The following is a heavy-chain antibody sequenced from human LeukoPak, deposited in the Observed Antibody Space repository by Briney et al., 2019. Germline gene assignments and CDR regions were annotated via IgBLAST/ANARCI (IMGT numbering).Heavy chain of an antibody. J-gene: IGHJ4*02. CDR3: AKAGAAAGTLYFDY. Sequence: PGGSLRLSCAASGFTFSSYEMNWVRQAPGKGLEWVSAISGSGGSTYYADSVKGRFTISRDNSKNTLYLQMNSLRAEDTAVYYCAKAGAAAGTLYFDYWGQGTLVTVSS. CDR2: ISGSGGST. D-gene: IGHD6-13*01. V-gene: IGHV3-23*01. CDR1: GFTFSSYE.